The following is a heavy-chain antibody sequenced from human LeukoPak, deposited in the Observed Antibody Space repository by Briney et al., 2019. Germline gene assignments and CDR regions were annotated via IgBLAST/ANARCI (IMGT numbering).Heavy chain of an antibody. Sequence: PGGSLRLSCAASGFTFSDYYMSWIRQAPGKGLEWVANIKEDGREKKYVDSVKDRFTISRDNTKNSVYLQMSGLRVDDTAIYFCARDKEGGSNDHWGQGTLVTVSS. CDR1: GFTFSDYY. CDR3: ARDKEGGSNDH. CDR2: IKEDGREK. D-gene: IGHD2-15*01. V-gene: IGHV3-7*01. J-gene: IGHJ4*02.